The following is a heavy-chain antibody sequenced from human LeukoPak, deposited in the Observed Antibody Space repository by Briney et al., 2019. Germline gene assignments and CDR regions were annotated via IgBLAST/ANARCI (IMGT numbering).Heavy chain of an antibody. D-gene: IGHD2-21*02. Sequence: PGGSLRLSCAASGFTFSSYAMHWVRQAPGKGLEWVAVISYDGRNKYYADSVKGRFTISRDNSKNTLYLQMNSLSAEDTAVYYCARDRLTYCGGDCGLDYWGQGTLVTVSS. CDR1: GFTFSSYA. J-gene: IGHJ4*02. CDR3: ARDRLTYCGGDCGLDY. CDR2: ISYDGRNK. V-gene: IGHV3-30*04.